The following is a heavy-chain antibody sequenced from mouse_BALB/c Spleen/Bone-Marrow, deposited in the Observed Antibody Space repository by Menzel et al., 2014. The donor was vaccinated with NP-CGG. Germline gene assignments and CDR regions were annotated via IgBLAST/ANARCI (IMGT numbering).Heavy chain of an antibody. CDR3: ARFPMDY. V-gene: IGHV7-3*02. Sequence: EVKLVESGAGLVQPGGSLRLSCTTSGFTFTDYYMSWVRQPPGKALEWLAFIRNKANGYTTEYSASVKGRFTISRDNSQSILYLQMNTLRAEDSATYYCARFPMDYWGQGTSVTVSS. J-gene: IGHJ4*01. CDR1: GFTFTDYY. CDR2: IRNKANGYTT.